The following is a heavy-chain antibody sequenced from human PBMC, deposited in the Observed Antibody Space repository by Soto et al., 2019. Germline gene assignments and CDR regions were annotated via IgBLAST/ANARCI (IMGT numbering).Heavy chain of an antibody. J-gene: IGHJ5*02. V-gene: IGHV4-34*01. D-gene: IGHD3-22*01. CDR1: VGSFSGYY. CDR2: INHSGST. CDR3: ARGYDSSGYNWCDR. Sequence: PSETLSLTCSVYVGSFSGYYWSWIRQPPGKGLEWIGEINHSGSTNYNPSLKSRVTISVDTSKNQFSLKLSSVTAADTAVYYCARGYDSSGYNWCDRWGQGTLGTVSS.